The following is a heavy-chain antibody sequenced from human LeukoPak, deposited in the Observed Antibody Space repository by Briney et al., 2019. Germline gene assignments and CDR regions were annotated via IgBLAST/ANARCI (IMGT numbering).Heavy chain of an antibody. V-gene: IGHV1-2*02. J-gene: IGHJ5*02. CDR1: GYTFTGYY. CDR3: ARGIVVVPAGGWFDP. D-gene: IGHD2-2*01. Sequence: ASVKVSCKASGYTFTGYYMHWVRQAPGQGLEWMGWINPNSGGTNYAQKFQGRVTMTRDTSISTAYMELSRLRSDDTAVYCCARGIVVVPAGGWFDPWGQGTLVSVSS. CDR2: INPNSGGT.